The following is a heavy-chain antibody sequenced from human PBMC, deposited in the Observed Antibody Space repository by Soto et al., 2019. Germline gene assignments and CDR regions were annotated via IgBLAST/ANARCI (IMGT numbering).Heavy chain of an antibody. J-gene: IGHJ4*02. CDR3: ARGRYGDY. CDR1: GYTFTSYG. Sequence: QGHLVQSGAEVKKPGASVKVSCKASGYTFTSYGITWVRQAPGQGLEWMGWISAHNGNTDYAQKLQGRGIVTRDTSTSTAYMELRSLRSDDTAVYYCARGRYGDYWGQGALVTVSS. CDR2: ISAHNGNT. V-gene: IGHV1-18*01. D-gene: IGHD1-1*01.